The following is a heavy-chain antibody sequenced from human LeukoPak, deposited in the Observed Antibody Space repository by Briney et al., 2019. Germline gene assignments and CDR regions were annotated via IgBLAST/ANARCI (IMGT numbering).Heavy chain of an antibody. D-gene: IGHD3-3*01. J-gene: IGHJ5*02. V-gene: IGHV3-30-3*01. Sequence: GGSLRLSCAASGFTFSGYPIHWVRQAPGKGLEWVAVISYDGSNKYYADSVKGRFTISRDNSKNTLYVQMNSLRAEDTAVYYCARGSYDFWSGYYHWGQGTLVTVSS. CDR2: ISYDGSNK. CDR1: GFTFSGYP. CDR3: ARGSYDFWSGYYH.